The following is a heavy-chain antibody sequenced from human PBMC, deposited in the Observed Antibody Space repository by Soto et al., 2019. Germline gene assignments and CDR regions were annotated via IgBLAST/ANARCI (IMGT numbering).Heavy chain of an antibody. Sequence: PSATLSLTCAVYGGSFSGYYWSWIRQPPGKGLEWIGEINHSGNTNYNPSLKSLVTISVDTSKNQFSLKLSSVTAADTAVYYCARDPSYYGMDVWGQGTTVTVSS. CDR1: GGSFSGYY. J-gene: IGHJ6*02. CDR2: INHSGNT. CDR3: ARDPSYYGMDV. V-gene: IGHV4-34*01.